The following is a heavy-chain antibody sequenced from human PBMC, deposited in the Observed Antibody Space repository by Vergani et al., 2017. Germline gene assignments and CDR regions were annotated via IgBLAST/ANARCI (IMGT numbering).Heavy chain of an antibody. V-gene: IGHV3-33*01. Sequence: QVQLVESGGGVVQPGRSLRLDCAASGFTFSDYGMHWVRQAPGKGLEWVAVIWNDGTKKYYADSVKGRFIISRDNAKNTLYLQIYSLRAEDTAVYFCARGRGNDYRDAFDFWGHGSMATVSS. CDR3: ARGRGNDYRDAFDF. CDR2: IWNDGTKK. CDR1: GFTFSDYG. J-gene: IGHJ3*01. D-gene: IGHD3-10*01.